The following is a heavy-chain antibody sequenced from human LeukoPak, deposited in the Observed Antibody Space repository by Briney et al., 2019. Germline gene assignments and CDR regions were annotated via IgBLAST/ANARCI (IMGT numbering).Heavy chain of an antibody. D-gene: IGHD4-23*01. CDR1: GYTFTRYA. Sequence: ASVKVSCKASGYTFTRYAINWVRQAPGQGLEWMGWINTNTGNPTYAQGFTGRFVFSLDTSVGTAYLQISSLKAEDTAVYYCARFTVVTPYYFDYWGQGTLVTVSS. J-gene: IGHJ4*02. CDR3: ARFTVVTPYYFDY. V-gene: IGHV7-4-1*02. CDR2: INTNTGNP.